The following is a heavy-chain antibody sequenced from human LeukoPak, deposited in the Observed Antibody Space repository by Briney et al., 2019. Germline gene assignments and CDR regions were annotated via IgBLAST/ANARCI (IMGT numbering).Heavy chain of an antibody. CDR2: IIPIFGTA. CDR1: GGTFSSYA. J-gene: IGHJ4*02. CDR3: ASLGYCSGGSC. D-gene: IGHD2-15*01. Sequence: ASVKVSCKASGGTFSSYAISWVRQAPGQGLEWMGGIIPIFGTANYAQKFQGRVTMTRNTSISTAYMELSSLRSEDTAVYYCASLGYCSGGSCWGQGTLVTVSS. V-gene: IGHV1-69*05.